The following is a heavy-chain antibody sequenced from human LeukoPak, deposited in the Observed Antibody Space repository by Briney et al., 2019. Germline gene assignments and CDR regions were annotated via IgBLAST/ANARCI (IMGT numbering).Heavy chain of an antibody. D-gene: IGHD1-26*01. CDR2: IYYSGST. CDR1: GDSISSYY. J-gene: IGHJ3*02. Sequence: SETLSLTCTVSGDSISSYYWSWIRQPPGKGLEWIGYIYYSGSTNYNPSLKSRVSISVDTSKNQFSLKLSSVTAADTAVYYCARHIIVGAIPDAFDIWGQGTMVTVSS. V-gene: IGHV4-59*08. CDR3: ARHIIVGAIPDAFDI.